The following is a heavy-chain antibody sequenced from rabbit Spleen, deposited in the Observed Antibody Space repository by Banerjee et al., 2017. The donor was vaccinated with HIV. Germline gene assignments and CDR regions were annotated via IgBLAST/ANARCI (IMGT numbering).Heavy chain of an antibody. CDR3: ARDTSSSFSSYGMDL. Sequence: QSLEESGGDLVKPGASLILTCTASGVSFSISSYMCWVHQAPGKGLEWIACIDSGSSGFTYYATWAKGRFTCSKTSSTTVTLQMTRLTAADTATYFCARDTSSSFSSYGMDLWGQGTLVTVS. J-gene: IGHJ6*01. CDR2: IDSGSSGFT. CDR1: GVSFSISSY. D-gene: IGHD1-1*01. V-gene: IGHV1S40*01.